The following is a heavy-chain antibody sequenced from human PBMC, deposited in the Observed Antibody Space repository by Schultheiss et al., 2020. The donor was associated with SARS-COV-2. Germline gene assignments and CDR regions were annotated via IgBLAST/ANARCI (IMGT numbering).Heavy chain of an antibody. CDR3: TSSYYYGMDV. V-gene: IGHV3-23*01. J-gene: IGHJ6*02. CDR2: ISGSGGST. CDR1: GFTFSSYW. D-gene: IGHD2-15*01. Sequence: GGSLRLSCAASGFTFSSYWMHWVRQAPGKGLEWVSAISGSGGSTYYADSVKGRFTISRDNSKNTLYLQMNSLKTEDTAVYYCTSSYYYGMDVWGQGTTVTVSS.